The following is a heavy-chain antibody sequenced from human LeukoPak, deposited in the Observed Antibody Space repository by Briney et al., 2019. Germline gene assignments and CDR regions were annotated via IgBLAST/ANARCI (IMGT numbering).Heavy chain of an antibody. CDR2: ISAGGGNT. J-gene: IGHJ4*02. CDR3: AVPQWELLN. D-gene: IGHD1-26*01. V-gene: IGHV3-23*01. Sequence: QPGGSLRLSCAASGPTFSSYTMSWVRQAPGKGLEWVSAISAGGGNTYYADSVKGRFTISRDNSKNTLYLQMNSLRAEDTAVYSCAVPQWELLNWGQGTLVTVSS. CDR1: GPTFSSYT.